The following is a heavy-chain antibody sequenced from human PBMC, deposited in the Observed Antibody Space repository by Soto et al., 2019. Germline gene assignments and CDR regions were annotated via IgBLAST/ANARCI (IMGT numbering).Heavy chain of an antibody. Sequence: QVQLVQSGAEVKKPGSSVKVSCKASGGTFSSYAISWVRQAPGQGLEWMGGIIPIFGTANYAQKFQGRVTISADESTSTAYMELSSLRSEDTAVYYCARCGSWVGGSCSWDYWGQGTLVTVSS. V-gene: IGHV1-69*12. D-gene: IGHD2-15*01. CDR3: ARCGSWVGGSCSWDY. CDR1: GGTFSSYA. CDR2: IIPIFGTA. J-gene: IGHJ4*02.